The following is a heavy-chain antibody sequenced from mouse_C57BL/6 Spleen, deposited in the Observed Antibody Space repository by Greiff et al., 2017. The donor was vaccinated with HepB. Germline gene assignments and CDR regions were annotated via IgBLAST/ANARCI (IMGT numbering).Heavy chain of an antibody. V-gene: IGHV5-4*03. Sequence: EVKLQESGGGLVKPGGSLKLSCAASGFTFSSYAMSWVRQTPEKRLEWVATISDGGSYTYYPDNVKGRFTISRDNAKNNLYLQMSHLKSEDTAMYYCARPLITTVVPSWYFDVWGTGTTVTVSS. J-gene: IGHJ1*03. D-gene: IGHD1-1*01. CDR2: ISDGGSYT. CDR3: ARPLITTVVPSWYFDV. CDR1: GFTFSSYA.